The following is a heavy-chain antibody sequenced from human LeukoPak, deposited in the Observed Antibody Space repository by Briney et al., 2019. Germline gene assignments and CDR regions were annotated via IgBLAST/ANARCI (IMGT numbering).Heavy chain of an antibody. CDR3: AKDMGYCSSTSCSPRGYYYYGMDV. J-gene: IGHJ6*02. D-gene: IGHD2-2*01. Sequence: GGSLRLSCAASGFTFSSYSMNWVRQAPGKGLEWVSGISWNSGSIGYADSVKGRFTISRDNAKNSLYLQMNSLRAEDTALYYCAKDMGYCSSTSCSPRGYYYYGMDVWGQGTTVTVSS. CDR2: ISWNSGSI. V-gene: IGHV3-9*01. CDR1: GFTFSSYS.